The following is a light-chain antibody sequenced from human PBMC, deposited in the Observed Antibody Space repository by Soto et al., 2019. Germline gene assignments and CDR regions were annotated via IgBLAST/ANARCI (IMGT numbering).Light chain of an antibody. CDR1: QIVSSN. J-gene: IGKJ2*01. Sequence: EIAMSQSAATLSVSPGERGTLYCRASQIVSSNLAWYQQKPGQAPRLLIYAASARATGIPARFSGSGSGTDFTLTISSLQSEDFAVYYCQQYNNWPYTFGQGTRWIS. V-gene: IGKV3-15*01. CDR3: QQYNNWPYT. CDR2: AAS.